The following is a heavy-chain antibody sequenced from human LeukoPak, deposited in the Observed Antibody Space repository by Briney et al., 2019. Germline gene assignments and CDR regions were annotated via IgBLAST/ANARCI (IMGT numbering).Heavy chain of an antibody. CDR3: AKAGLWATVVPGGLDY. CDR1: GFTFSSYA. J-gene: IGHJ4*02. D-gene: IGHD4-23*01. Sequence: GGSLRLSCAASGFTFSSYAMSWVRQAPGKGLEWVSAISGSGGSTYYADSVKGRFTISRDNSKNTLYLQMNSLRAEDTAVYYCAKAGLWATVVPGGLDYWGQGTLVTVSS. CDR2: ISGSGGST. V-gene: IGHV3-23*01.